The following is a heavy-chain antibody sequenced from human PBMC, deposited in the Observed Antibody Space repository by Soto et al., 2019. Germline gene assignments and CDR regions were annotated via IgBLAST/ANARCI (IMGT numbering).Heavy chain of an antibody. D-gene: IGHD2-21*01. CDR3: ARGNVVAIDY. CDR2: IYHSGST. V-gene: IGHV4-30-2*01. J-gene: IGHJ4*02. CDR1: GGSISSGGYS. Sequence: QLQLQESGSGLVKPSQTLSLTCAVSGGSISSGGYSWGWIRQPPGKGLEWIGYIYHSGSTYYHPSRKSRVTISVARSKNQFSLKLSSVTAADTAVYSCARGNVVAIDYWGQGTLVTVSS.